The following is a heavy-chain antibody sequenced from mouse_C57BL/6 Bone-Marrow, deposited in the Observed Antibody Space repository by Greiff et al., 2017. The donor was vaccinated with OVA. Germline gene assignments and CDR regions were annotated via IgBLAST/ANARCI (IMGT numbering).Heavy chain of an antibody. CDR3: TRDFDFDY. J-gene: IGHJ2*01. Sequence: KLMESGEGLVKPGGSLKLSCAASGFPFSSYAMSWVRQTPEKRLEWVAYISSGGDYIYYADTVKGRFTISRDNARNTLYLQMSSLKSEDTAMYYCTRDFDFDYWGQGTTLTVSS. CDR2: ISSGGDYI. CDR1: GFPFSSYA. V-gene: IGHV5-9-1*02.